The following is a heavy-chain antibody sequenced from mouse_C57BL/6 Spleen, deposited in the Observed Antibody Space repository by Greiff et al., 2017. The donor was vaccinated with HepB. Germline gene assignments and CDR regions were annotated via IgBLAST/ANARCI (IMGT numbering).Heavy chain of an antibody. V-gene: IGHV1-19*01. CDR2: INPYNGGT. D-gene: IGHD2-4*01. J-gene: IGHJ3*01. CDR1: GYTFTDYY. Sequence: VQLQQSGPVLVKPGASVKMSCKASGYTFTDYYMNWVKQSHGKSLEWIGVINPYNGGTSYNQKFKGKATLTVDKSSSTAYMELNSLTSEDSAVYYCLIYYDYDRGFAYWGQGTLVTVSA. CDR3: LIYYDYDRGFAY.